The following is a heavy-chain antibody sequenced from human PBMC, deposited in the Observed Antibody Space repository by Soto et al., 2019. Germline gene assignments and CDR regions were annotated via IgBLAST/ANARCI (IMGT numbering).Heavy chain of an antibody. D-gene: IGHD6-19*01. J-gene: IGHJ4*02. CDR1: GFTFISYA. V-gene: IGHV3-23*01. CDR2: ISVSGGST. Sequence: PGGSLRLSCAASGFTFISYAMSWVRQAPGKGLEWVSAISVSGGSTYYADSVKGRFTISRDNSKSTLYLQMNSLRAEDTAVYYCASRSSGWYFDYWGQGTLVTVSS. CDR3: ASRSSGWYFDY.